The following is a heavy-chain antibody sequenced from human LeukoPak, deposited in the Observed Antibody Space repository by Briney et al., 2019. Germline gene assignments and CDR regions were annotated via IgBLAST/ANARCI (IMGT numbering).Heavy chain of an antibody. CDR3: AKSGFLEWLSLTHYFDY. Sequence: GGSLRLSCAASGFTFYNYAMSWVRLAPGKGLEWVSGVSTSGGSTFYADSVKGRFTISRDNSKNTLFLQMNSPRAEDTAIYYCAKSGFLEWLSLTHYFDYWGQGTLVTVSS. V-gene: IGHV3-23*01. J-gene: IGHJ4*02. D-gene: IGHD3-3*01. CDR2: VSTSGGST. CDR1: GFTFYNYA.